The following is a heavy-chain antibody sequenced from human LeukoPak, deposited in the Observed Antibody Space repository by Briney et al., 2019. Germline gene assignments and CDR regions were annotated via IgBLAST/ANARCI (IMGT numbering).Heavy chain of an antibody. Sequence: SETLSLTCFVAGNSISSYYWSWIRQPAGKGLEWIGRIYTSGNTNYNPSLKSRVTMSVDTSKNQFSLNLSSVTAADTALYYCARETTGLARYFDYWGQGTLVTVSS. CDR2: IYTSGNT. CDR1: GNSISSYY. CDR3: ARETTGLARYFDY. J-gene: IGHJ4*02. V-gene: IGHV4-4*07. D-gene: IGHD4-17*01.